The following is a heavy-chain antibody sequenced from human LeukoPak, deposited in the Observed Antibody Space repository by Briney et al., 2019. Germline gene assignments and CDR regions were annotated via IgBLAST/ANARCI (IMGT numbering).Heavy chain of an antibody. D-gene: IGHD3-22*01. CDR2: ISAYNGNT. CDR1: GYTLTSYG. Sequence: GASVKVSCKASGYTLTSYGISWVRQAPGQGLEWMGWISAYNGNTNYAQKLQGRVTMTTDTSTSTAYMELRSLRSDDTAVYYCARESQIDSSGYLADYWGQGTLVTVSS. CDR3: ARESQIDSSGYLADY. J-gene: IGHJ4*02. V-gene: IGHV1-18*01.